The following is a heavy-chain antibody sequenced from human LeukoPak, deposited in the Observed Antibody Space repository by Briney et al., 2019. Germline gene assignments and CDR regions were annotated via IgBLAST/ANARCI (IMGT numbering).Heavy chain of an antibody. D-gene: IGHD2/OR15-2a*01. CDR3: ARGSFYDSNVPSPSEI. V-gene: IGHV1-2*02. J-gene: IGHJ3*02. CDR1: GYTFTDYY. Sequence: ASVKVSCKASGYTFTDYYIHWVRQAPGQGLEWMGWIKPDSGETEYAQKFQGRFTVTRDTSISTAFVEVNRLTSDDTAVYYCARGSFYDSNVPSPSEIWGQGTMVTASS. CDR2: IKPDSGET.